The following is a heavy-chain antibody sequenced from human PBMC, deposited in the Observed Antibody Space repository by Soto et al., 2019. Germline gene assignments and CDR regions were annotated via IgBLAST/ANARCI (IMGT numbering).Heavy chain of an antibody. J-gene: IGHJ4*02. Sequence: QVQLQESGPGLVKPSQTLSLTCAVSGGSISSGGYYWSWIRQHPGKGLEWIGYIYYSGSTYYNPCPKRRVTISGDTSKNQFSLKLSSVTAADTAVYYCARDGWFGELGLRWGQGTLVTVSS. V-gene: IGHV4-31*11. CDR3: ARDGWFGELGLR. CDR2: IYYSGST. CDR1: GGSISSGGYY. D-gene: IGHD3-10*01.